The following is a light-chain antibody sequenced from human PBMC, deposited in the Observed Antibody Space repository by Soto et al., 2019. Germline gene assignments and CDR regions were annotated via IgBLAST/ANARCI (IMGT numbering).Light chain of an antibody. V-gene: IGKV1-39*01. J-gene: IGKJ4*01. CDR1: QSISSY. CDR2: AAS. Sequence: DIQMTQSPSSLSASVGDRVTITCRASQSISSYLNWYQQKPGKAPKLLIYAASSLQSGVPSRFSGSGSGTDFTLTISRLQPEYVATYYCQQSYSTPPSTFGGGTKVEIK. CDR3: QQSYSTPPST.